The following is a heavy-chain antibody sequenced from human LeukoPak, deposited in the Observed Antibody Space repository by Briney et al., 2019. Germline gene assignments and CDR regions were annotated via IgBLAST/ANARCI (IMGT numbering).Heavy chain of an antibody. CDR1: GDSITTSNYF. CDR3: ARHRSGSYIRYFDF. V-gene: IGHV4-39*01. D-gene: IGHD1-26*01. Sequence: SETLSLTCTVSGDSITTSNYFWGWIRQSTGKGLELIGNIYYIGTSDYNPSLTSRVTISIDTSKNQFSLNLRSVTAADTAFYYCARHRSGSYIRYFDFWGQGALVTVSS. J-gene: IGHJ4*02. CDR2: IYYIGTS.